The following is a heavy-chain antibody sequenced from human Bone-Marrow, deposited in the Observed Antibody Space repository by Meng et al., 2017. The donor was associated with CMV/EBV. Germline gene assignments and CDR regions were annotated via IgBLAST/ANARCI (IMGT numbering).Heavy chain of an antibody. D-gene: IGHD2-2*01. CDR3: ARQNLLGYCSSTSCYEH. V-gene: IGHV4-30-4*08. Sequence: VQLQESGPGMGKPSQTLSLTCTVSGGSISSGDYYWSWIRQPPGKGLEWIGYIYYSGSTYYNPSLKSRVTISVDTSKNQFSLKLSSVTAADTAVYYCARQNLLGYCSSTSCYEHWGQGTLVTVSS. J-gene: IGHJ1*01. CDR1: GGSISSGDYY. CDR2: IYYSGST.